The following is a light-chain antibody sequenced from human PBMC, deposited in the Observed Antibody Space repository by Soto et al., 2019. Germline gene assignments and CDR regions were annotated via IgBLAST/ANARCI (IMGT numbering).Light chain of an antibody. J-gene: IGLJ2*01. CDR2: NNN. CDR1: SSNIGSNT. Sequence: QSVLTQPPSASGTPGQRVTISCSGSSSNIGSNTVNWYQQLPGTAPKLLIQNNNQRPSGVPDRLSGSKSGTSASLAISGLQSEDEADYYCAAWDDSLNGVVFGGGTKLTVL. V-gene: IGLV1-44*01. CDR3: AAWDDSLNGVV.